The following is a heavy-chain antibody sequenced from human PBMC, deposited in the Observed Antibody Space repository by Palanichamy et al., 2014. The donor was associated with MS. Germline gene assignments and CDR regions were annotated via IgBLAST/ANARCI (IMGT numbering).Heavy chain of an antibody. CDR3: AGDGYCGGEPCLDY. Sequence: VQVQESGPGLVKPSETLSLTCSVSGGSITTYYWHWIRQTPGKGLEWIGFIYYTGTTSYNPSLKSRLTLSLDTSKNQVSLKPNSVTAADTAVYYCAGDGYCGGEPCLDYWGPGTLVTVSS. CDR2: IYYTGTT. CDR1: GGSITTYY. V-gene: IGHV4-59*01. D-gene: IGHD2-21*01. J-gene: IGHJ4*02.